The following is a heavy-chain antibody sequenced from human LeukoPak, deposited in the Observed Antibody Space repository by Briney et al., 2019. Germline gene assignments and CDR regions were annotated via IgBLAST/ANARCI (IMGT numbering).Heavy chain of an antibody. CDR1: GFTFDDYA. CDR2: IYSGGSS. CDR3: ARSTAGNYDY. D-gene: IGHD6-19*01. V-gene: IGHV3-53*04. J-gene: IGHJ4*02. Sequence: PGGSLRLSCAASGFTFDDYAMHWVRQAPGKGLEWVSVIYSGGSSYYADSVKGRFTISRHNSKNTLYLQMNSLRAEDTAVYYCARSTAGNYDYWGQGTLVTVSS.